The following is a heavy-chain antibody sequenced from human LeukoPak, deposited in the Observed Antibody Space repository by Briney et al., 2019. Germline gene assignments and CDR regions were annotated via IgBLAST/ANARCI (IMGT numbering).Heavy chain of an antibody. CDR2: LSGSGGST. V-gene: IGHV3-23*01. D-gene: IGHD3-22*01. Sequence: GGSLRLSCAASGFTFSSYAMSWVRQGPGKGLEWVSALSGSGGSTYYADSVKGRFTISRDNSKNTLYLQMNSLRAEDTAVYYCAKDLDVGSSSGYPDRDYWGQGTLVTVSS. CDR1: GFTFSSYA. CDR3: AKDLDVGSSSGYPDRDY. J-gene: IGHJ4*02.